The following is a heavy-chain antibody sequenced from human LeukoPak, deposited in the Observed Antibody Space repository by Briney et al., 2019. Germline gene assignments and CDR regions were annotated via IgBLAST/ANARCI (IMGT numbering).Heavy chain of an antibody. CDR2: IYYSGST. J-gene: IGHJ3*02. V-gene: IGHV4-59*01. CDR1: GGSISSYY. CDR3: ARTAGVDAFDI. Sequence: KTSETLSLTCTVSGGSISSYYWSWIRQPPGKGLEWIGYIYYSGSTNYNPSLKSRVTISVDTSKNQFSLKLSSVTAADTAVYYCARTAGVDAFDIWGQGTMVTVSS. D-gene: IGHD3-10*01.